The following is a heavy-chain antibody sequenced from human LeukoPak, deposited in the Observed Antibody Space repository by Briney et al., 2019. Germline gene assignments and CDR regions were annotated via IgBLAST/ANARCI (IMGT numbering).Heavy chain of an antibody. CDR3: ARLRGSTSLNGMDV. CDR2: IFPDDSNT. CDR1: GYSFASSW. Sequence: GESLKISCTASGYSFASSWIAWVRQMPGKGLEWMGIIFPDDSNTGYNPSFQGQVTMSADKSVSTAYLQWSSLKASDTAMYYCARLRGSTSLNGMDVWGQGTTVTVSS. J-gene: IGHJ6*02. V-gene: IGHV5-51*01. D-gene: IGHD2-2*01.